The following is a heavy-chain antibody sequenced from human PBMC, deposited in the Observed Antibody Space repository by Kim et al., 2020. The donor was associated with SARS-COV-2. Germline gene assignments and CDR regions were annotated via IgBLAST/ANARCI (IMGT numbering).Heavy chain of an antibody. D-gene: IGHD3-22*01. CDR2: IFYSGST. CDR3: ARTQDYYDSGGYMYYFDY. V-gene: IGHV4-59*08. J-gene: IGHJ4*02. CDR1: SGSFSSYY. Sequence: SETLSLTCSVSSGSFSSYYWTWIRQPPGKGLEWIGYIFYSGSTNYNPSLKSRVTISVDTSKNQFSLRLSSVTAADTAVYYCARTQDYYDSGGYMYYFDYWGQGTLVTVSS.